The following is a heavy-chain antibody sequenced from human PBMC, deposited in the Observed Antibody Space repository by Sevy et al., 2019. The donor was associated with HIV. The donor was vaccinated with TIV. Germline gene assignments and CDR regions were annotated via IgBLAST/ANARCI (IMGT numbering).Heavy chain of an antibody. CDR1: GFTFSSYA. V-gene: IGHV3-23*01. D-gene: IGHD2-21*02. J-gene: IGHJ6*03. Sequence: GGSLRLSCAASGFTFSSYAMSWLRQAPGKGLEWVSVISGSGGLTYYSDSVKGRFTISRDNSKNTLYLQMNSLRAEDTALYYCAKDGDGTRNYYYQMDVWGNGTTVTVSS. CDR2: ISGSGGLT. CDR3: AKDGDGTRNYYYQMDV.